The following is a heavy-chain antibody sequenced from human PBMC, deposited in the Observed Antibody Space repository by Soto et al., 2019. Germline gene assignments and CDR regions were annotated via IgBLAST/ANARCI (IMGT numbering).Heavy chain of an antibody. Sequence: EVQLLESGGGLVQPGGSLRLSCAASGFTFSSYAMSWVRQAPGKGLEWVSAISGSGGSTYYADSVKGRFTISRDKSKNTLYLQMNSLRAEDTAVYYCAKDDDFWSGYSQHWGQGTLVTVSS. CDR3: AKDDDFWSGYSQH. J-gene: IGHJ1*01. D-gene: IGHD3-3*01. CDR2: ISGSGGST. V-gene: IGHV3-23*01. CDR1: GFTFSSYA.